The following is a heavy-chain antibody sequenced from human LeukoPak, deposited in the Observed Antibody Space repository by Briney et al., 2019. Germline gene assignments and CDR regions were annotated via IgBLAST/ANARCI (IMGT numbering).Heavy chain of an antibody. CDR3: AKGVYDYVWGSYRPSDY. D-gene: IGHD3-16*02. CDR2: ISSSGGNT. Sequence: PGGSLRLSCAASGFIFSSYAMSWVRQAPGKGLEWVSAISSSGGNTYYADSVKGRFTISRDNSKKTLYMQMNSLRAEDTAIYYCAKGVYDYVWGSYRPSDYWGQGTRVTVSS. J-gene: IGHJ4*02. CDR1: GFIFSSYA. V-gene: IGHV3-23*01.